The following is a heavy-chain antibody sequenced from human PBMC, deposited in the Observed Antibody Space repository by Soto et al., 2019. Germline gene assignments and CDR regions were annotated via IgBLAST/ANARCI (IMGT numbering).Heavy chain of an antibody. Sequence: GGSLRLSCAASGFTFDDYAMHWVRQAPGKGLEWVSGISWNSGSIGYADSVKGRFTISRDNAKNSLYLQMNSLRAEDTALYYCAKDIRAGTTGYYYYYGMDVWGQGTTVTVSS. CDR1: GFTFDDYA. D-gene: IGHD1-1*01. V-gene: IGHV3-9*01. J-gene: IGHJ6*02. CDR2: ISWNSGSI. CDR3: AKDIRAGTTGYYYYYGMDV.